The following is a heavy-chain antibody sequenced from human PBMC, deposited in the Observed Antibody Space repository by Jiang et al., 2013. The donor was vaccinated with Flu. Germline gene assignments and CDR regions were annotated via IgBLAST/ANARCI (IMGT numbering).Heavy chain of an antibody. Sequence: VQLLESGGGVVQPGRSLRLSCAASGFTFSSYAMHWVRQAPGKGLEWVAVISYDGSNKYYADSVKGRFTISRDNSKNTLYLQMNSLRAEDTAVYYCARRGYSYGLAHLDYWGQGTLVTVSS. V-gene: IGHV3-30-3*01. CDR1: GFTFSSYA. J-gene: IGHJ4*02. CDR3: ARRGYSYGLAHLDY. D-gene: IGHD5-18*01. CDR2: ISYDGSNK.